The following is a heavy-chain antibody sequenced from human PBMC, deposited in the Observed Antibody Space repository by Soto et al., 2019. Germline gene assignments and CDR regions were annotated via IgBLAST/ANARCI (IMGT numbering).Heavy chain of an antibody. CDR3: AKQSSSWYADAFDI. CDR1: GFTFSSYA. Sequence: GGSLRLSCAASGFTFSSYAMSWVRQAPGKGLEWVSGINNSGGDTYYADSVKGRITVSRDNSKNTLYLQMNSLRAEDTAVYYCAKQSSSWYADAFDIWGQGTMVTVSS. CDR2: INNSGGDT. V-gene: IGHV3-23*01. J-gene: IGHJ3*02. D-gene: IGHD6-13*01.